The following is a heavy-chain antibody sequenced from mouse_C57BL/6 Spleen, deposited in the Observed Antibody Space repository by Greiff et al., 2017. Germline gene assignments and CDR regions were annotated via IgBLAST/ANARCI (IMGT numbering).Heavy chain of an antibody. Sequence: QVQLQQSGPELVKPGASVKISCKASGYAFSSSWMNWVKQRTGQGLEWIGEIYPRSGNTYYNEKFKGKATLTADKSSSTAYMELRSLTSEDSAVYFCARSRITTVVATRAMDYWGQGTSVTVSS. CDR1: GYAFSSSW. J-gene: IGHJ4*01. CDR3: ARSRITTVVATRAMDY. V-gene: IGHV1-81*01. CDR2: IYPRSGNT. D-gene: IGHD1-1*01.